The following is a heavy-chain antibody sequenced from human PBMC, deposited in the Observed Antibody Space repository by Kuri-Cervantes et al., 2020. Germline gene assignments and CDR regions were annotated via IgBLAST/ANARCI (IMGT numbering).Heavy chain of an antibody. V-gene: IGHV3-7*03. CDR3: ARERGYSGYGDYYYYYGMDV. CDR2: IKQDGSEK. J-gene: IGHJ6*02. D-gene: IGHD5-12*01. Sequence: GGSLRLSCAASGFTFSSYWMSWVRQAPGKGLEWVANIKQDGSEKYYVDSVKGRFTISRDNAKNSLYLQMNSLRAEDTAVYYCARERGYSGYGDYYYYYGMDVWGQGTTVTVSS. CDR1: GFTFSSYW.